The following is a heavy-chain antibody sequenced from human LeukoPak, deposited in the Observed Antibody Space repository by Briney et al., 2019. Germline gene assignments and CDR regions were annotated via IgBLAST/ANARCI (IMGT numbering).Heavy chain of an antibody. CDR2: IYSGGST. CDR3: ARGSVTTVFGSSYYYGMDV. Sequence: PGGSLRLSCAASGFTVSSNYMSWVRQAPGKGLEWVSVIYSGGSTYYADSVKGRFTISRHNSKNTLYPQMNSLRAEDTAVYYCARGSVTTVFGSSYYYGMDVWGQGTTVTVSS. J-gene: IGHJ6*02. CDR1: GFTVSSNY. D-gene: IGHD4-11*01. V-gene: IGHV3-53*04.